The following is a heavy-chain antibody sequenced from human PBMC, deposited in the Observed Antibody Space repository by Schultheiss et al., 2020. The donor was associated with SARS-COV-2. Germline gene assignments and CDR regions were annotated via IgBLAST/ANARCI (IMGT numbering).Heavy chain of an antibody. J-gene: IGHJ2*01. CDR2: IYPRDSDT. V-gene: IGHV5-51*01. CDR1: GFDFPTYW. CDR3: ARLDTAMPNWYFDL. Sequence: GESLKISCKASGFDFPTYWIGWVRQLPGKGLEWMGIIYPRDSDTRYSPSFQGQVTISADRSITTAYLQWSSLKASDTAMYYCARLDTAMPNWYFDLWGRGTLVTVSS. D-gene: IGHD5-18*01.